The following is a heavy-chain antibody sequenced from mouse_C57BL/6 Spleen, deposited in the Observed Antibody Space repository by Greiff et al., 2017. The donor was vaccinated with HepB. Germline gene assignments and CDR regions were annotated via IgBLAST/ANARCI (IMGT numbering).Heavy chain of an antibody. CDR3: ASNGNYKKHYAMDY. Sequence: QVHVKQSGAELVRPGASVKLSCKASGYTFTDYYINWVKQRPGQGLEWIARIYPGSGNTYYNEKFKGKATLTADKSSSTAYMQLSSLTSEDSAVYFCASNGNYKKHYAMDYWGQGTSVTVSS. V-gene: IGHV1-76*01. D-gene: IGHD2-1*01. CDR1: GYTFTDYY. J-gene: IGHJ4*01. CDR2: IYPGSGNT.